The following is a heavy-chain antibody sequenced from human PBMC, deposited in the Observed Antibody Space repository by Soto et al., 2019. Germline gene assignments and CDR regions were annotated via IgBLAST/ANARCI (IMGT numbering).Heavy chain of an antibody. Sequence: KLRRPLSLTCAVSDGSIRIGYWWSWFRQPPGKGLEWIGEIYDSGNTNYNPSLKSRVTISVDKSKNQFSLKLNSVTTADTAVYYCARGGASSKWLDPWGQGTLVTVSS. J-gene: IGHJ5*02. CDR2: IYDSGNT. CDR1: DGSIRIGYW. CDR3: ARGGASSKWLDP. V-gene: IGHV4-4*03. D-gene: IGHD3-10*01.